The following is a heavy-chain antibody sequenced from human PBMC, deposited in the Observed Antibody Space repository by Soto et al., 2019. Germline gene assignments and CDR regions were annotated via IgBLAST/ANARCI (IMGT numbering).Heavy chain of an antibody. V-gene: IGHV6-1*01. CDR3: AGTTSHHWLYMDV. D-gene: IGHD1-7*01. CDR1: GGRVSSNGAA. Sequence: HSLTWVISGGRVSSNGAAWNWIRLSPSRGLEWLARTYYRSRWYNDYAVSVRSRITVNPDTSKNQFSLQLTSVTPEDTAVYYCAGTTSHHWLYMDVWGKGATVTVSS. J-gene: IGHJ6*03. CDR2: TYYRSRWYN.